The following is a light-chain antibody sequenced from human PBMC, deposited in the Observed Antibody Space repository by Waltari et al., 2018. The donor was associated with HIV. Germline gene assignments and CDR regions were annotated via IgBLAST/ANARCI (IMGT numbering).Light chain of an antibody. CDR1: KLADKY. CDR3: QTWDTSTASYV. Sequence: SYEVSQPPSVSVSPGQTASISCSGDKLADKYVSWYQQNPGHSPFLVIFQHNKRPPGIPERFSGSKSGNTATLTIRGTQTMDDADYFCQTWDTSTASYVFGTGTTVTVL. V-gene: IGLV3-1*01. CDR2: QHN. J-gene: IGLJ1*01.